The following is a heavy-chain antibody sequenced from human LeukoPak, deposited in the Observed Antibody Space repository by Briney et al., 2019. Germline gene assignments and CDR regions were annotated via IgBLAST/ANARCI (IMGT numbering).Heavy chain of an antibody. CDR3: ARGPGYSSTHCYYYMDV. Sequence: GGSLRLSCAASGFTFSSYWMSWVRQAPGKGLEWVANIKQDGSEKYYVDSVKGRFTISRDNAKNSLYLQMNSLRAEDTAVYYCARGPGYSSTHCYYYMDVWGKGTTVTVSS. CDR1: GFTFSSYW. D-gene: IGHD6-13*01. J-gene: IGHJ6*03. V-gene: IGHV3-7*01. CDR2: IKQDGSEK.